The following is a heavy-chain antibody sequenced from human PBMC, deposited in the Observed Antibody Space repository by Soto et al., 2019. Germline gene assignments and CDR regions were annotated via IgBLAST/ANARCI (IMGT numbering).Heavy chain of an antibody. V-gene: IGHV1-18*04. CDR3: ASGGSYLGYYYYYGMDV. D-gene: IGHD1-26*01. J-gene: IGHJ6*02. CDR2: ISAYNGNT. Sequence: ASVKVSCKASGYTFTSYGISWVRQAPGQGLEWMGWISAYNGNTNYAQKLQGRVTMTTDTSTSTAYMELRSLRSDDTAVYYCASGGSYLGYYYYYGMDVWGQGTTVTVS. CDR1: GYTFTSYG.